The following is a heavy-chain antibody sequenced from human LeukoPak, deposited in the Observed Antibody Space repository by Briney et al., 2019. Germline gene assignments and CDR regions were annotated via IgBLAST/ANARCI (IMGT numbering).Heavy chain of an antibody. J-gene: IGHJ4*02. CDR2: INGDGGST. CDR1: GFTFSNYT. V-gene: IGHV3-74*01. D-gene: IGHD1-26*01. Sequence: GRSLRLSCAASGFTFSNYTMRWVRQAPGKGLVWVSNINGDGGSTGYADSVKGRFTTSRDNAKNTLYLHMNSLRVEDTAVYYCARDEVGAPPIDYWGQGALVTVSS. CDR3: ARDEVGAPPIDY.